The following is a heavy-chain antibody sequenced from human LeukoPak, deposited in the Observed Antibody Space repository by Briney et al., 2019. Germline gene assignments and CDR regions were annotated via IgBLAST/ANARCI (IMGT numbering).Heavy chain of an antibody. CDR2: INPNSGGT. D-gene: IGHD1-26*01. CDR3: ARGFYSEWSVVDY. Sequence: ASVKVSCKASGYTFTGYYMHWVRQAPGQGLEWMGWINPNSGGTNYAQRFQGRVTMTRDTSISTAYMELSRLRSDDTAVYYCARGFYSEWSVVDYWGQGTLVTVSS. J-gene: IGHJ4*02. V-gene: IGHV1-2*02. CDR1: GYTFTGYY.